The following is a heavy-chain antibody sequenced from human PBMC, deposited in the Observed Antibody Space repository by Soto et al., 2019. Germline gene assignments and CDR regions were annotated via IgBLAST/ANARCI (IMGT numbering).Heavy chain of an antibody. CDR3: AKGGQSYYY. CDR2: ISASVGST. J-gene: IGHJ4*02. V-gene: IGHV3-23*01. CDR1: GFTFSNYA. D-gene: IGHD3-10*01. Sequence: EVQLLESGGGSVQPGGSLRLSCAASGFTFSNYAMSWVRQAQGKGLEWVSAISASVGSTYYTDSVKGRFTISRDNSKNTLYLQRNSLRAEDTAVYHCAKGGQSYYYWGQGTLGTVSS.